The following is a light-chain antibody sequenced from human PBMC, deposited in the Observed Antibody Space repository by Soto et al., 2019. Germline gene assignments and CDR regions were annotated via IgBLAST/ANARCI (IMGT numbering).Light chain of an antibody. CDR1: QSINSW. Sequence: DIQLTQSPSTLSASVGDRVTITCRASQSINSWLAWYQQKPGKAPKLLVYKASSLESGVPSRFSGSGSGTEFTLTISTLQPDDFATYYCQQYEAYPLTFGGGTKVEL. V-gene: IGKV1-5*03. CDR2: KAS. J-gene: IGKJ4*01. CDR3: QQYEAYPLT.